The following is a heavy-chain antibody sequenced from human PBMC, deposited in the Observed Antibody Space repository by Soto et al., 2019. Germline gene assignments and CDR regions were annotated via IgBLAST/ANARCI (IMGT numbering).Heavy chain of an antibody. J-gene: IGHJ4*02. V-gene: IGHV4-31*03. CDR2: IYYSGST. D-gene: IGHD3-10*01. CDR3: ARESYYGSGATVVAY. CDR1: GGSISSGGYY. Sequence: PSETLSLTCTVSGGSISSGGYYWSWIRQHPGKGLEWIGYIYYSGSTYYNPSLKGRVTMSVDTSKNQFSLKVNSVTAADTAVYYCARESYYGSGATVVAYWGQGTLVTVSS.